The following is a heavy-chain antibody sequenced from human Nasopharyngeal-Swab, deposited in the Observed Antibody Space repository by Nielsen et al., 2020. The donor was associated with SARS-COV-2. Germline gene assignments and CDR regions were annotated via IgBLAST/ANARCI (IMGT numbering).Heavy chain of an antibody. V-gene: IGHV5-10-1*01. CDR3: ARLYYYDSSGYPYYYYYYGMDV. CDR1: GYSFTSYW. D-gene: IGHD3-22*01. CDR2: IDPSDSYT. Sequence: GESLKISCKGSGYSFTSYWISWVRQMPGKGLEWMGRIDPSDSYTNYSPSFQGHVTISADKSISTAYLQWSSLKASDTAMYYCARLYYYDSSGYPYYYYYYGMDVWGQGTTVTVSS. J-gene: IGHJ6*02.